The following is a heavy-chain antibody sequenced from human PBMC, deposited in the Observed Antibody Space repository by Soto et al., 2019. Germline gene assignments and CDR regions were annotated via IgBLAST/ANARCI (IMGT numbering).Heavy chain of an antibody. CDR3: ARHGDYSFEN. CDR2: IKPDGSER. V-gene: IGHV3-7*03. CDR1: GFSFNYNW. D-gene: IGHD3-16*01. J-gene: IGHJ4*02. Sequence: GGSLRLSCTASGFSFNYNWMSWVRQAPGNGLECVANIKPDGSERNYVDSVKGRFTISRDNAKNSLYLQMNSLRAEDTAVYYCARHGDYSFENWGPGTLVTVSS.